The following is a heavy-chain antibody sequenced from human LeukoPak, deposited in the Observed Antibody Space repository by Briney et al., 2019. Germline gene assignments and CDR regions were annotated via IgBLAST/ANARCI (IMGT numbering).Heavy chain of an antibody. CDR1: GGSISSGGYS. Sequence: SSETLSLTCAVSGGSISSGGYSWSWIRQPPGKGLEWIGYIYHSGSTYYNPSLKSRVTISVDRSKNQFFLKMSSVTAADTAVYYCARHIGGGIEDMDVWGKGTKVTVSS. D-gene: IGHD3-16*02. CDR2: IYHSGST. J-gene: IGHJ6*03. CDR3: ARHIGGGIEDMDV. V-gene: IGHV4-30-2*01.